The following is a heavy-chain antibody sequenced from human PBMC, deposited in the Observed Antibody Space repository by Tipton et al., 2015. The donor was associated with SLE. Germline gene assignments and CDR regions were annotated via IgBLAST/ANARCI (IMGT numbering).Heavy chain of an antibody. Sequence: RSLRLSCAASGFTFIIYTMHWVRQAPGKGLEWVAVISYDGINKYYADSVKGRFTISRDNSKNTLYLQMNSLRDEDTAVYYCASELGQWAFDIWGQGTMVTVSS. V-gene: IGHV3-30*04. CDR3: ASELGQWAFDI. CDR2: ISYDGINK. D-gene: IGHD6-19*01. CDR1: GFTFIIYT. J-gene: IGHJ3*02.